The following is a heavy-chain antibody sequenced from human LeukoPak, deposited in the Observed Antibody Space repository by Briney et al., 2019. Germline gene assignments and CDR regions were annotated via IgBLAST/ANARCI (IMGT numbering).Heavy chain of an antibody. D-gene: IGHD2-15*01. CDR3: ARRPSGYCSGGSCSTAGWFDP. J-gene: IGHJ5*02. CDR2: INHSGST. CDR1: GGSFSGYY. V-gene: IGHV4-34*01. Sequence: SETLSLTCAVYGGSFSGYYWSWIRQPPGKGLEWIGEINHSGSTNYNPSLKSRVTISVDTSKNQFSPKLSSVTAADTAVYYCARRPSGYCSGGSCSTAGWFDPWGQGTLVTVSS.